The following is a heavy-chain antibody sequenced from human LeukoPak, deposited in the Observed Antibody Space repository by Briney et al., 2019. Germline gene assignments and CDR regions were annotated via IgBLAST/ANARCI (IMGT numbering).Heavy chain of an antibody. CDR2: ISSSSSYI. Sequence: GRSLRLSCAASGFTFSSYSMNWVRQAPGKGLEWVSSISSSSSYIYYADSVKGRFTISRDNAKNSLYLQMNSLRAEDTAVYYCARGAITGTTEYNWFDPWGQGTLVTVSS. CDR3: ARGAITGTTEYNWFDP. V-gene: IGHV3-21*01. D-gene: IGHD1-7*01. J-gene: IGHJ5*02. CDR1: GFTFSSYS.